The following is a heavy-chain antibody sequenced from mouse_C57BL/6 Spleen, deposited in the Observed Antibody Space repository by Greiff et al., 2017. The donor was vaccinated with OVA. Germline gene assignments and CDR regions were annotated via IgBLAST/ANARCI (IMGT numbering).Heavy chain of an antibody. CDR1: GYTFTDYE. CDR2: IDPETGGT. CDR3: TRKEGIAY. V-gene: IGHV1-15*01. Sequence: VQLVESGAELVRPGASVTLSCKASGYTFTDYEMHWVKQTPGHGLEWIGAIDPETGGTAYPQKFKGKAILTADNSSSTAYMDLRSLTSEDSAVYYCTRKEGIAYWGQGTLVTVSA. J-gene: IGHJ3*01.